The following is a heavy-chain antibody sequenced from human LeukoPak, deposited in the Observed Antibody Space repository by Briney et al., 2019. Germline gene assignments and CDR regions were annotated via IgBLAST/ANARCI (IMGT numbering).Heavy chain of an antibody. CDR2: IKVDGSEK. CDR3: ARKTGMTGEAFEY. Sequence: PGGSMRLSCAASGLTFSNYWMSWDRQAPGKGLEWVVNIKVDGSEKYYLDSVKGRFTISRDNAKNSVYLQMNSLRTEDTAVYYCARKTGMTGEAFEYWGQGTLVTVSS. D-gene: IGHD1-1*01. CDR1: GLTFSNYW. V-gene: IGHV3-7*03. J-gene: IGHJ4*02.